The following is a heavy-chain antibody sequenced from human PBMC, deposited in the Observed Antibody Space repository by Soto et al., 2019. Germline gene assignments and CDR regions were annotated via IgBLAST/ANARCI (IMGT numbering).Heavy chain of an antibody. J-gene: IGHJ4*02. D-gene: IGHD3-3*02. V-gene: IGHV4-39*01. Sequence: SETLSLTCTVSGSSINSSGYYWGWIRQPPGKGLEWIGSMFYGVSTYYNPSLKSRVTVSVDTSKNQFSLNLRSVTAADTAVYYCARLPSRHLVDYWGQGTLGTVSS. CDR1: GSSINSSGYY. CDR3: ARLPSRHLVDY. CDR2: MFYGVST.